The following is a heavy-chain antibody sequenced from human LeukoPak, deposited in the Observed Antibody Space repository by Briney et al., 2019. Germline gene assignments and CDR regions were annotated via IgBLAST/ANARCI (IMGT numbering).Heavy chain of an antibody. CDR1: GYIFTSYW. D-gene: IGHD3-22*01. CDR3: ARTWYDSSGYYYGIDY. CDR2: IYPGDSDT. V-gene: IGHV5-51*01. Sequence: GESLKISCKGSGYIFTSYWIGWVRQMPGKGLEWMGIIYPGDSDTRYSPSFQGQVTISADKSISTAYLQWSSLKASDTAMYYCARTWYDSSGYYYGIDYWGQGTLVTVSS. J-gene: IGHJ4*02.